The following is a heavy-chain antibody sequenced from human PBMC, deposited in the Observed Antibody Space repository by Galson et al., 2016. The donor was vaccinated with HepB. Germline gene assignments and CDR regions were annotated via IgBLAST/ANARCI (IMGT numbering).Heavy chain of an antibody. CDR2: ISYDGSNK. Sequence: SLRLSCAASGFTFTNYAMHWVRQAPGKGLEWVAVISYDGSNKYYTASVKGRFTISRDSSKNTLYLQMNSLRVEDTAVYYCAKTMYSSSSCWYFDLWGRGTLFTVSS. J-gene: IGHJ2*01. CDR3: AKTMYSSSSCWYFDL. CDR1: GFTFTNYA. D-gene: IGHD6-6*01. V-gene: IGHV3-30*18.